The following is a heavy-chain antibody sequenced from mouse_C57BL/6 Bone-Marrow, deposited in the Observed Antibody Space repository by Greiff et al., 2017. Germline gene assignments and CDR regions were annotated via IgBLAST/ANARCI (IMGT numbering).Heavy chain of an antibody. V-gene: IGHV1-15*01. Sequence: QVQLQQSGAELVRPGASVTLSCKASGYTFTVYEMHLVKQTPVHGLLWIGAIDPETGGPAYNQKFKGKAILTADKSSSTAYMALRSLTSEDSAVYYCTDYYYGSSAWFAYWGEGILVTVS. CDR3: TDYYYGSSAWFAY. J-gene: IGHJ3*01. CDR1: GYTFTVYE. D-gene: IGHD1-1*01. CDR2: IDPETGGP.